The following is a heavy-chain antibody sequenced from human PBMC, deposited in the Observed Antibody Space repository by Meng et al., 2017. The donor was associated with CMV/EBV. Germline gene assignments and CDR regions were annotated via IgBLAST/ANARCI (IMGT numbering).Heavy chain of an antibody. CDR2: IIPIFGTA. CDR3: ARSSCSSTSCYPTDFGSYYYYGMDV. V-gene: IGHV1-69*05. J-gene: IGHJ6*02. D-gene: IGHD2-2*01. Sequence: WVRQAPGQGLEWMGGIIPIFGTANYAQKFQGRVTITTDESTSTAYMELSSLRSEDTAVYYCARSSCSSTSCYPTDFGSYYYYGMDVWGQGTTVTVSS.